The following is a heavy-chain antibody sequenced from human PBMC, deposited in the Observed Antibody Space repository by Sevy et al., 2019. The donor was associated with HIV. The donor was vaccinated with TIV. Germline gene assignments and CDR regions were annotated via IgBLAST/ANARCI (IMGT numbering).Heavy chain of an antibody. Sequence: GGSLRLSCAASGFTFTSFSMNWVRRAPGKGLEWVASISTSSNYIYYTDSVKGRFTISSDNDKNLLFLQMNGLRAEDTAVYYCAKDILAAPYYFDYWGQGAPVTVSS. CDR1: GFTFTSFS. CDR2: ISTSSNYI. D-gene: IGHD6-13*01. V-gene: IGHV3-21*01. CDR3: AKDILAAPYYFDY. J-gene: IGHJ4*02.